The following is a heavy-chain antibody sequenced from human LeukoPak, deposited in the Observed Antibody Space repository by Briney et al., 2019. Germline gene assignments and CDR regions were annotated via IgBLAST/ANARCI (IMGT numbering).Heavy chain of an antibody. CDR2: ISGSGGST. CDR3: AKDPREFGELFAYYFDY. D-gene: IGHD3-10*01. V-gene: IGHV3-23*01. Sequence: GGSLRLSCAASGFTFSSYAMSWVREAPGKGREWVSAISGSGGSTYYADSVKGRFTISRDNSKNTLYLQMNSLRAEDTAVYYCAKDPREFGELFAYYFDYWGQGTLVTVSS. CDR1: GFTFSSYA. J-gene: IGHJ4*02.